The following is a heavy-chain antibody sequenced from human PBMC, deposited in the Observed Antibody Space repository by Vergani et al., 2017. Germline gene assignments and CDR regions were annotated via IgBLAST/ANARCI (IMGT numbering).Heavy chain of an antibody. Sequence: QVQLQESGPGLVKPSETLSLTCTVSGGSISSYYWSWIRQPAGKGLDWIGRIYTSGSTNYNPSLKIRFTMSVDTSKNQFSLKLSSVTAADTAVYYCARRLPNWGSRGFDYWGQGTLVTVSS. V-gene: IGHV4-4*07. D-gene: IGHD7-27*01. CDR1: GGSISSYY. J-gene: IGHJ4*02. CDR3: ARRLPNWGSRGFDY. CDR2: IYTSGST.